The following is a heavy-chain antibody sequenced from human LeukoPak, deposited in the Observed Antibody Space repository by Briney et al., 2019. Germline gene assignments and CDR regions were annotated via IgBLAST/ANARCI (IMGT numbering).Heavy chain of an antibody. V-gene: IGHV3-30-3*01. CDR1: GFTFSTYA. CDR2: ISYDGSNK. J-gene: IGHJ4*02. D-gene: IGHD3-10*01. CDR3: ARTTTPHYYGSGSYALGY. Sequence: PGRSLRLSCAASGFTFSTYAMHWVRQGPGKGLEWVAVISYDGSNKYYADSVKGRFTISRDNPKNTLYLQMSSLSAEDTAVYYCARTTTPHYYGSGSYALGYWGQGTLDTVPS.